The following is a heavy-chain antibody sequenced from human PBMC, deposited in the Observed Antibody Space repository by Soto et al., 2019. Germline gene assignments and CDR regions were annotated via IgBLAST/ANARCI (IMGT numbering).Heavy chain of an antibody. V-gene: IGHV1-3*01. J-gene: IGHJ4*02. CDR2: INAGNGNT. Sequence: ASVKVSCTASEYTFTNYALHWVRQAPGQRLEWMGWINAGNGNTKYSQKFQGRVTITRDTSASTAYMELSSLRSEDTAVYYCARDILFDYWGQGTLVTSPQ. CDR1: EYTFTNYA. CDR3: ARDILFDY. D-gene: IGHD2-15*01.